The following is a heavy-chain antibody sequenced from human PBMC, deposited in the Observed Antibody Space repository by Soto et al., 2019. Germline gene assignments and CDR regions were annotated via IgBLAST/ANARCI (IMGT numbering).Heavy chain of an antibody. V-gene: IGHV1-24*01. J-gene: IGHJ4*02. Sequence: ASVKVSCKVSGYTLTELSMHWVRQAPGKGLEWMGGFDPEDGETIYAQKFQGRVTMTEDTSTDTAYMELSSLRSEDTAVYYCATKPTHYYFWNGYYRYFDYWGQGTLVTVSS. D-gene: IGHD3-3*01. CDR1: GYTLTELS. CDR2: FDPEDGET. CDR3: ATKPTHYYFWNGYYRYFDY.